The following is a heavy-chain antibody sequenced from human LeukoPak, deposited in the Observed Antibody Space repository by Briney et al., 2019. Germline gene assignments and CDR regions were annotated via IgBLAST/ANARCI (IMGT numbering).Heavy chain of an antibody. D-gene: IGHD3-22*01. J-gene: IGHJ4*02. V-gene: IGHV1-69*02. CDR3: ARSITMIAGYFDY. CDR1: GYTFTGYY. CDR2: IIPILGIA. Sequence: GASVKVSCKASGYTFTGYYMHWVRQAPGQGLEWMGRIIPILGIANYAQKFQGRVTITADKSTSTAYMELSSLRSEDTAVYYCARSITMIAGYFDYWGQGTLVTVSS.